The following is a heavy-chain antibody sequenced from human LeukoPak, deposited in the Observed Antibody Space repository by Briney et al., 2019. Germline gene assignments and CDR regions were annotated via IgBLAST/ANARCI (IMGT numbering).Heavy chain of an antibody. CDR2: IYSGGST. V-gene: IGHV3-53*01. Sequence: GGSLRLSCAASGFTVSSNYMSWVRQAPGKGPEWVSVIYSGGSTYYADSVKGRFTISRDNSKNTLYLQMNSLRAEDTAVYYCARARGLLSYYFDYWGQGTLVTVSS. J-gene: IGHJ4*02. CDR1: GFTVSSNY. CDR3: ARARGLLSYYFDY. D-gene: IGHD3-10*01.